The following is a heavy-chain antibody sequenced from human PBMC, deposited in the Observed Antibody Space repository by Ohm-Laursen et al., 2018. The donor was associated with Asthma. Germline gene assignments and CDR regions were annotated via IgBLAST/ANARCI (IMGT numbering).Heavy chain of an antibody. J-gene: IGHJ4*02. CDR1: GFTFSSYA. Sequence: SLRLSCAASGFTFSSYAMHWVRQAPGKGLEWVAVISYDGSNKYYADSVKGRFTISRDNSKNTLYLQMNSRRAEDTAVYYCARDVSGAGTFDYWGQGTLVTVSS. D-gene: IGHD6-19*01. CDR3: ARDVSGAGTFDY. CDR2: ISYDGSNK. V-gene: IGHV3-30-3*01.